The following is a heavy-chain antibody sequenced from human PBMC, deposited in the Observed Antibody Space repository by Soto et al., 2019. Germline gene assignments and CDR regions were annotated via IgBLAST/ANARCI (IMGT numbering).Heavy chain of an antibody. V-gene: IGHV3-66*01. CDR1: GFTVSSNY. CDR2: IYSGGST. D-gene: IGHD1-1*01. J-gene: IGHJ4*02. Sequence: GESLKISCAASGFTVSSNYMSWVRQAPGKGLEWVSVIYSGGSTYYADSVKGRFTISRDNSKNTLYLQMNSLRAEDTAVYYCARATNYNFPDYWGQGTLVTVSS. CDR3: ARATNYNFPDY.